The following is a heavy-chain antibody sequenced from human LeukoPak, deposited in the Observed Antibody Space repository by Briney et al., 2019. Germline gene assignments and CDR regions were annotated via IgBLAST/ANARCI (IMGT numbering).Heavy chain of an antibody. J-gene: IGHJ6*03. V-gene: IGHV4-30-4*07. CDR3: AKSVTTASKYYYYYYMDV. CDR2: IYYSGST. CDR1: GVSISSSSYS. Sequence: SETLSLTCNVSGVSISSSSYSWSWIRQPPGKGLEWIGYIYYSGSTYYNPSLKSRVTISVDTSKNQFSLKLSSVTAADTAVYYCAKSVTTASKYYYYYYMDVWGKGTTVTVSS. D-gene: IGHD4-17*01.